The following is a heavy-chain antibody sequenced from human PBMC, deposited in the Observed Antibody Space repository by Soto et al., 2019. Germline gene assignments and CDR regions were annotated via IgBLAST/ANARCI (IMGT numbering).Heavy chain of an antibody. CDR3: ARRGPGTYFDY. Sequence: EVQLLDSGGGLVQPGGSLRLSCAASGFTFSSYAMNWVRQAPGKGLEWVSVISGSGDSTYYADSVKGRFTIPRHNSKNTLYLQMNSMRAEDTAVYYCARRGPGTYFDYWGQGTLVTVSS. V-gene: IGHV3-23*01. D-gene: IGHD6-13*01. CDR2: ISGSGDST. J-gene: IGHJ4*02. CDR1: GFTFSSYA.